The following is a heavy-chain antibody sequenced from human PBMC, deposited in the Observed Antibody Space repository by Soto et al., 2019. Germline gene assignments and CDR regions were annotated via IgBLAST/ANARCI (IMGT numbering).Heavy chain of an antibody. CDR3: VRDNHGMDV. CDR2: SRHKAHSYTT. Sequence: EVQLVESGGGLVQPGGSLRLSCVVSGFTFNDYYMDWVRQAPGKGLEWVGRSRHKAHSYTTEYAASVKGRFTISRDDSKNSLYLQMNSLKTEDTAVYYCVRDNHGMDVWGQGTTVTVSS. CDR1: GFTFNDYY. J-gene: IGHJ6*02. V-gene: IGHV3-72*01.